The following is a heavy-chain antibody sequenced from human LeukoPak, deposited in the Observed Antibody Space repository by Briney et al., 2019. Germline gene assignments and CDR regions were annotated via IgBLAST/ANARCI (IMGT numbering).Heavy chain of an antibody. CDR3: ARVRADCSSTSCYVYVLGYYYYMDV. V-gene: IGHV3-30*03. D-gene: IGHD2-2*01. CDR1: GFTFSNYG. CDR2: IAYDGSNK. J-gene: IGHJ6*03. Sequence: GGSLRLSCAASGFTFSNYGMHWVRQSPGKGLEWVAIIAYDGSNKYYVDSVKGRFTISRDNAKNSLYLQMNSLRAEDTAVYYCARVRADCSSTSCYVYVLGYYYYMDVWGKGTTVTVSS.